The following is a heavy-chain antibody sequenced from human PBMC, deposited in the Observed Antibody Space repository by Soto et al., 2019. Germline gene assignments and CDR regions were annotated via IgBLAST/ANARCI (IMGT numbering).Heavy chain of an antibody. D-gene: IGHD3-3*01. V-gene: IGHV3-15*01. CDR2: IKSRSDGGTP. J-gene: IGHJ5*02. Sequence: GGSLRLSCAASGFTLSNAWMNWVRHTPGRGLEWVGRIKSRSDGGTPDYGAPVKGRFTISRDDSLNTVYLQMNSLTAEDTGVYYCTTDTRRISVFGVPWDPWGQGTLVTVSS. CDR1: GFTLSNAW. CDR3: TTDTRRISVFGVPWDP.